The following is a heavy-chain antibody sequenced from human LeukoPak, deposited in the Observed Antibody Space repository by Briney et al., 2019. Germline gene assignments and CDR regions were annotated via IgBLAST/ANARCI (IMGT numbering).Heavy chain of an antibody. D-gene: IGHD3-16*01. CDR3: ARDMGVSRFDF. CDR2: ISAYNGHT. Sequence: ASVRVSCKASGYTFTSYGFSWVRPAPGQGLEWMGWISAYNGHTEYTQKLQGRVSMTTDTSASTAYMELRSLTSDDTAVYYCARDMGVSRFDFWGQGTLVTVSS. J-gene: IGHJ4*02. CDR1: GYTFTSYG. V-gene: IGHV1-18*01.